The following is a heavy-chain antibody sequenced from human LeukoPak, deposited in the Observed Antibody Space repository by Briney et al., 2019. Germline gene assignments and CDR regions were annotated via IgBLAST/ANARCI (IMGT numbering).Heavy chain of an antibody. Sequence: SETLSLTCTVSGXSISPYYWSWIRQPPGKGLEWIAYIYYSGSTSYNPSLKSRVTISVDTSKNQFTLKLSSVTAADTAVYYCARGPSGYSGYEFDYWGQGTLVTVSS. CDR1: GXSISPYY. V-gene: IGHV4-59*01. D-gene: IGHD5-12*01. J-gene: IGHJ4*02. CDR3: ARGPSGYSGYEFDY. CDR2: IYYSGST.